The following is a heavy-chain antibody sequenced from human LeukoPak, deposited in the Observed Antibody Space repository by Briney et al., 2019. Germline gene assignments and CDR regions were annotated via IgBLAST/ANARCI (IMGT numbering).Heavy chain of an antibody. CDR3: ATYYYGSGSYYNPFDY. CDR2: ISSSSSYI. D-gene: IGHD3-10*01. J-gene: IGHJ4*02. CDR1: GFTFSSYS. Sequence: PGGSLRLSCAASGFTFSSYSMNWVRQAPGKELEWVSSISSSSSYIYYADSVKGRFTISRDNAKNSLYLQMNSLRAEDTAVYYCATYYYGSGSYYNPFDYWGQGTLVTVSS. V-gene: IGHV3-21*04.